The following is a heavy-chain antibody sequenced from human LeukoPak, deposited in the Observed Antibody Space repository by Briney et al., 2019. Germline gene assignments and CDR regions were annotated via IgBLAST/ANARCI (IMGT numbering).Heavy chain of an antibody. CDR3: ARDRWDDILTGYYNRAGWFDP. D-gene: IGHD3-9*01. CDR2: ISAYNGNT. J-gene: IGHJ5*02. Sequence: ASVKVSCKASGYTFTSYGISWVRQAPGQGLEWMGWISAYNGNTNYAQKLQGRVTMTTDTSTSTAYMELRSLRSDDTAVYYCARDRWDDILTGYYNRAGWFDPWGQGTLVTVSS. CDR1: GYTFTSYG. V-gene: IGHV1-18*01.